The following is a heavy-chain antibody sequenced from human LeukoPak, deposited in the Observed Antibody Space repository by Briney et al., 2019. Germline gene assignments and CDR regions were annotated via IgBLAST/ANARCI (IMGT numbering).Heavy chain of an antibody. CDR3: ARSTAYGDYDY. V-gene: IGHV1-2*04. CDR1: GYTFTGYY. CDR2: INPNSGGT. Sequence: GASVKVSCKASGYTFTGYYMHWVRQAPGQGLEWMGWINPNSGGTNYAQKFQGWVTMTRDTSISAAYMELSRLRSDDTAVYYCARSTAYGDYDYWGQGTLVTVSS. D-gene: IGHD4-17*01. J-gene: IGHJ4*02.